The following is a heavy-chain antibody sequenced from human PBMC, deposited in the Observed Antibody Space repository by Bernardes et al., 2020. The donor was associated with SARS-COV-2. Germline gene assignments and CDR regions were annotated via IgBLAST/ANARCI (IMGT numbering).Heavy chain of an antibody. J-gene: IGHJ4*02. CDR3: AKEPFNWNYVRGDY. CDR1: GFTFSRYA. Sequence: GGSLRLSCAASGFTFSRYAMSWVRQAPGKGLEWVSGITGSGGSTSYADSVRGRFTVSRDNSKNTLYLQMYYLRAEDTAVYYCAKEPFNWNYVRGDYWGQGALVTVSS. D-gene: IGHD1-7*01. V-gene: IGHV3-23*01. CDR2: ITGSGGST.